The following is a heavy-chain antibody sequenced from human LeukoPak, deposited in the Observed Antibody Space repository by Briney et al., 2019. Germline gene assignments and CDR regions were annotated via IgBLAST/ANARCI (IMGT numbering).Heavy chain of an antibody. CDR1: GFTFSSYG. D-gene: IGHD6-19*01. V-gene: IGHV3-33*06. CDR3: AKDLSGIAVGRGLLYFDY. CDR2: IWYDGSNK. Sequence: GGSLRLSCAASGFTFSSYGMHWVRQAPGKGLEWVAVIWYDGSNKYYADSVKGRFTISRDNSKSTLYLQMNSLRAEDTAVFYCAKDLSGIAVGRGLLYFDYWGQGTLVTVSS. J-gene: IGHJ4*02.